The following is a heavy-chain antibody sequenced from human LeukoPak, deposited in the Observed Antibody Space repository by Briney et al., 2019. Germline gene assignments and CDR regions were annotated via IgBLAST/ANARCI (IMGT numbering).Heavy chain of an antibody. Sequence: LTGGSLRLSCAASEFTFSNYAMTWVRQAPGKGLEWVSGISGSGGSTYYADSVRGRFTISRDNFKNTMYMQMNSLRAEDTAIYYCARTGVGGGYRFDYWGQGTLVTVSS. CDR2: ISGSGGST. CDR3: ARTGVGGGYRFDY. CDR1: EFTFSNYA. V-gene: IGHV3-23*01. D-gene: IGHD1-26*01. J-gene: IGHJ4*02.